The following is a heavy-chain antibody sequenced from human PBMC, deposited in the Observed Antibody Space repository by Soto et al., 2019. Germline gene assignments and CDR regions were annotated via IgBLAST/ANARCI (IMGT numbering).Heavy chain of an antibody. CDR1: GGSISSSSYY. CDR2: IYYSGST. J-gene: IGHJ4*02. Sequence: KPSETLSLTCTVSGGSISSSSYYWGWIRQPPGKGLEWIGSIYYSGSTYYNPSLKSRVTISVDTSKNQFSLKLSSVTAADTAVYYCARQGRLLRYFDWLLDSRFDYWGQGTLVTVSS. CDR3: ARQGRLLRYFDWLLDSRFDY. D-gene: IGHD3-9*01. V-gene: IGHV4-39*01.